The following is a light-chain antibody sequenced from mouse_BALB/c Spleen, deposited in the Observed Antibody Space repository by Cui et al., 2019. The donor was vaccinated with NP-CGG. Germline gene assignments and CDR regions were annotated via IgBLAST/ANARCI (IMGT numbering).Light chain of an antibody. CDR2: GTN. CDR3: ALWYSNHWV. Sequence: QAVVTQESALTTSPGETVTLTCRSSTGAVTTSNYANWVQKKRDHLFTGLIGGTNNRVPGVPARFSGSLIGDKAALTITGAQTEDEAIYFCALWYSNHWVFGGGTKLTVL. CDR1: TGAVTTSNY. J-gene: IGLJ1*01. V-gene: IGLV1*01.